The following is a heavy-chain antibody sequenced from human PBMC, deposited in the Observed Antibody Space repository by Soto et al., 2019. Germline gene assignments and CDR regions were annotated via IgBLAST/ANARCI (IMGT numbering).Heavy chain of an antibody. CDR3: ARDDYTMVLGADYYYYMDV. V-gene: IGHV3-21*01. D-gene: IGHD3-10*01. Sequence: EVQLVESGGGLVKPGGSLRLSCAASGFTFSSYSMNWVRKAPGKGLEWVSSISSSSSYIYYADSVKGRFTISRDNAKNSLYLQMNSLRAEDTAVYYCARDDYTMVLGADYYYYMDVWGKGTTVTVSS. J-gene: IGHJ6*03. CDR2: ISSSSSYI. CDR1: GFTFSSYS.